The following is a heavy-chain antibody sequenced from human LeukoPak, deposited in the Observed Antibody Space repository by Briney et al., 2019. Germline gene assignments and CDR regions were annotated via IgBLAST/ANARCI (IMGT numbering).Heavy chain of an antibody. Sequence: ASVKVSCTASGYTFTSYYMHWVRQAPGQGLEWMGIINPSGGSTSYAQKFQGRVTMTRDTSTSTVYMELSSLRSEDTAVYYCARDTSTYYGSGITYDYWGQGTLVTVSS. J-gene: IGHJ4*02. D-gene: IGHD3-10*01. CDR1: GYTFTSYY. CDR3: ARDTSTYYGSGITYDY. V-gene: IGHV1-46*01. CDR2: INPSGGST.